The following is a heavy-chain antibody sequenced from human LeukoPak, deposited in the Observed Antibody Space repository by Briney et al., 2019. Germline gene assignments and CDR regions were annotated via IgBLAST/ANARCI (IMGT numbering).Heavy chain of an antibody. J-gene: IGHJ4*02. V-gene: IGHV3-73*01. CDR1: GFTFSGSA. CDR2: IRSKANSYAT. D-gene: IGHD2-2*01. Sequence: GGSLRLSCAASGFTFSGSAMHWVRQASGKGLEWVGRIRSKANSYATAYAASVKGRFTISRDDSKNTAYLQMNSLKTEDTAVYYCASGGFCTSTSCYGEKWGQGTLVTVSS. CDR3: ASGGFCTSTSCYGEK.